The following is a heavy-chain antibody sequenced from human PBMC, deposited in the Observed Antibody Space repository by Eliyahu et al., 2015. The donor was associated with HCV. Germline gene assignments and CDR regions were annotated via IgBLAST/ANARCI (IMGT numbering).Heavy chain of an antibody. CDR3: ARGKMSLNMLVVIFTSGEYYFDC. J-gene: IGHJ4*02. CDR2: INHSGGT. V-gene: IGHV4-34*01. Sequence: QVQLQQWGARLLKPSGTLSLTCAVYGGSFSGYDWNWSRMPQPPGKGLEWIGEINHSGGTNYNPSLKSRVTISLDTSKNQFSLKLSSVTAADTAVYYCARGKMSLNMLVVIFTSGEYYFDCWGQGSLVTVSS. D-gene: IGHD3-22*01. CDR1: GGSFSGYD.